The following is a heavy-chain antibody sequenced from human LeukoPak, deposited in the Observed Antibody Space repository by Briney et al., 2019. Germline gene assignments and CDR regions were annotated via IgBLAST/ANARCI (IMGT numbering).Heavy chain of an antibody. CDR3: ARSYCSGGSCWGYYYGMDV. J-gene: IGHJ6*02. V-gene: IGHV3-30-3*01. D-gene: IGHD2-15*01. CDR2: ISYDGSNK. CDR1: GFTFSSYA. Sequence: PGGSLRLSCAASGFTFSSYAMHWVRQAPGKGLEWVAVISYDGSNKYYADSVKGRFTISRDNSKNTLYLQMNSLRAEDTAVYYCARSYCSGGSCWGYYYGMDVWGQGTTVTVSS.